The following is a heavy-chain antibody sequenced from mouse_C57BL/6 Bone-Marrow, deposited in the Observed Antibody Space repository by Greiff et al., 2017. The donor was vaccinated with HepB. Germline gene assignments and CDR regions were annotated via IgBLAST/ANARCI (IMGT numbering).Heavy chain of an antibody. CDR3: VHCKYYGNYDAMDY. D-gene: IGHD2-1*01. CDR2: IYWDDDK. V-gene: IGHV8-12*01. Sequence: QVQLKESGPGILQSSQTLSLTCSFSGFSLSTSGMGVSWIRQPSGKGLEWLAHIYWDDDKRYNPSLKSRLTISKDTSRNQVFLKITSVDTADTATYYCVHCKYYGNYDAMDYWGQGTSVTVSS. J-gene: IGHJ4*01. CDR1: GFSLSTSGMG.